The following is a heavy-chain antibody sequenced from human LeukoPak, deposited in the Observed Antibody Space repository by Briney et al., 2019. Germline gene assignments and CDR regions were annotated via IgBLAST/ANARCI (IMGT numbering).Heavy chain of an antibody. CDR1: GLTFSSHW. CDR3: TTDIAVAGTEDY. Sequence: GGSLRLSCAASGLTFSSHWMHWVRQAPGKGLEWVGRIKSKTDGGTTDYAAPVKGRFTISRDDSKNTLYLQMNSLKTEDTAVYYCTTDIAVAGTEDYWGQGTLVTVSS. J-gene: IGHJ4*02. V-gene: IGHV3-15*07. D-gene: IGHD6-19*01. CDR2: IKSKTDGGTT.